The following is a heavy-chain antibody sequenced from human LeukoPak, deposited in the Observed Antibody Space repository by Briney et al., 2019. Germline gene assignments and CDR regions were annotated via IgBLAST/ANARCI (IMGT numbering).Heavy chain of an antibody. CDR2: IWYDGSNK. D-gene: IGHD3-22*01. V-gene: IGHV3-33*01. J-gene: IGHJ6*02. Sequence: PGRSLRLSCAASGFTFSSYGMHWVRQAPGKGLEWVAVIWYDGSNKYYADSVKGRFTISRDNSKNTLYLQMNSLRAEDTAVYYCAREDSSGEYGMDVWGQGTTVTVSS. CDR3: AREDSSGEYGMDV. CDR1: GFTFSSYG.